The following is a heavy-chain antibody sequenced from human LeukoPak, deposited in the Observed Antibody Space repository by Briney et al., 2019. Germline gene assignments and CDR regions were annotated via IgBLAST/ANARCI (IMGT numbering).Heavy chain of an antibody. CDR3: ARTTVVAKYFDY. Sequence: PSETLSLTCTVSGGSVSSGSYYWSWIRQPPGKGLEWIGYIYYSGSTNYNPSLKNRVTMSVDTSKNHFSLKLSSVTAADTAVYYCARTTVVAKYFDYWGQGTLVTVSS. J-gene: IGHJ4*02. CDR1: GGSVSSGSYY. CDR2: IYYSGST. D-gene: IGHD4-23*01. V-gene: IGHV4-61*03.